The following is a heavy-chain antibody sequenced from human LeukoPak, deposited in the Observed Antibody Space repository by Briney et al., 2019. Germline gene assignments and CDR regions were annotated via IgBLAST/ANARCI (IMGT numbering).Heavy chain of an antibody. J-gene: IGHJ4*02. CDR1: GFTFCSYS. D-gene: IGHD3-9*01. V-gene: IGHV3-21*01. Sequence: GGSLRLSCAASGFTFCSYSMNWVRQAPGKGLEWVSSISSSSSYIYYADSVKGRFTISRDNAKNSLYLQMNSLRAEDTAVYYCARDLTGKLRYFDWLLFFDYWGQGTLVTVSS. CDR3: ARDLTGKLRYFDWLLFFDY. CDR2: ISSSSSYI.